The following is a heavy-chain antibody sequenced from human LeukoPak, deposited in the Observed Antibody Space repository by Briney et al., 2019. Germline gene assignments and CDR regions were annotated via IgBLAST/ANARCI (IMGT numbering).Heavy chain of an antibody. Sequence: SETLSLTCAVYGGSFSGYYWSWIRQPPGKGLEWIGEINHSGSTNYNPSLKSRVTIPVDTSKNQFSLKLSSVTAADTAVYYCARGRGYYGSGRYYYYYMDVWGKGTTVTVSS. CDR2: INHSGST. CDR3: ARGRGYYGSGRYYYYYMDV. CDR1: GGSFSGYY. V-gene: IGHV4-34*01. J-gene: IGHJ6*03. D-gene: IGHD3-10*01.